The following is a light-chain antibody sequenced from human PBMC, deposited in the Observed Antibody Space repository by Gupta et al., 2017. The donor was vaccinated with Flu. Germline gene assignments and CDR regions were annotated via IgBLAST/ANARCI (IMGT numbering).Light chain of an antibody. V-gene: IGKV3-20*01. CDR1: QSVSSSSY. CDR3: HHYGSSPT. Sequence: GTLSLSQGERATLSCRASQSVSSSSYLAWYQQKPGQAPRLLIYGASNRATGIPDRFSGSGSGTDFTLTISRLEPEDFAVYYCHHYGSSPTFGQGTKVEI. J-gene: IGKJ1*01. CDR2: GAS.